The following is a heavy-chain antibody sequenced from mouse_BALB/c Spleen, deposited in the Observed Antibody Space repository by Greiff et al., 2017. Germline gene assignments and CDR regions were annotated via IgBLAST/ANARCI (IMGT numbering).Heavy chain of an antibody. CDR3: ARRKNGDREGFDY. J-gene: IGHJ2*01. D-gene: IGHD3-3*01. Sequence: EVKVEESGPGLVKPSQSLSLTCSVTGYSITSGYYWNWIRQFPGNKLEWMGYISYDGSNNYNPSLKNRISITRDTSKNQFFLKLNSVTTEDTATYYCARRKNGDREGFDYWGQGTTLTVSS. CDR2: ISYDGSN. V-gene: IGHV3-6*02. CDR1: GYSITSGYY.